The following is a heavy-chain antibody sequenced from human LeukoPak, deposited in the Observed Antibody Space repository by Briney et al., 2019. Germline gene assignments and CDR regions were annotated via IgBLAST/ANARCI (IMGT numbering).Heavy chain of an antibody. Sequence: GGSLRLSCAASGFTFSSHWMNWVRQAPGKGLEWVADIKQGGSEIYYVDSVKGRFTISRDDAKNSLYLQMNSLRDEDTAVYYCARDRGDYWGQGTLVTVSS. CDR2: IKQGGSEI. CDR1: GFTFSSHW. V-gene: IGHV3-7*01. CDR3: ARDRGDY. J-gene: IGHJ4*02.